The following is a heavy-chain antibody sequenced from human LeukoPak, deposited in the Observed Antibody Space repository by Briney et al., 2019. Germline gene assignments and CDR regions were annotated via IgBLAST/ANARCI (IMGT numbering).Heavy chain of an antibody. Sequence: KTSETLSLTCTVSGGSISSYYWSWIRQPPGKGLEWIGYIYYSGSTNYNPSLKSRVTISVDTSKNQFSLKLSSVTAADTAVYYCAGDDRGIFGVVPRDAFDIWGQGTMVTVSS. CDR3: AGDDRGIFGVVPRDAFDI. V-gene: IGHV4-59*01. CDR1: GGSISSYY. J-gene: IGHJ3*02. CDR2: IYYSGST. D-gene: IGHD3-3*01.